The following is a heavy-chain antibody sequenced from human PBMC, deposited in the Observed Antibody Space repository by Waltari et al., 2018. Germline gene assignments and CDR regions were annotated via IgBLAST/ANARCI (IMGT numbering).Heavy chain of an antibody. CDR3: ATFNVETALAKHLKWYFDL. D-gene: IGHD5-18*01. CDR2: IYHSGST. J-gene: IGHJ2*01. Sequence: QVQLQESGPGLVKPSGTLSLTCDVSGGSISSSNWWNWVRQPPGKGLEWIGEIYHSGSTNYNPSLKSRVTISLDKSKNQFSLKLNSVTAADTAVYYCATFNVETALAKHLKWYFDLWGRGTLVTVSS. CDR1: GGSISSSNW. V-gene: IGHV4-4*02.